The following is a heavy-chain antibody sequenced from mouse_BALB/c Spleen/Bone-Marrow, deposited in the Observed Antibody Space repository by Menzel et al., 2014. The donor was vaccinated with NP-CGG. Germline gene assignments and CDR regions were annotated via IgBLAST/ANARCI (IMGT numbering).Heavy chain of an antibody. D-gene: IGHD3-3*01. J-gene: IGHJ2*01. CDR1: GYTFTDYY. Sequence: EVQLQQSGPELVKPGTSVKMSCKASGYTFTDYYMMWVRQSHGKSLEWIGHISPNTDGTFYNQKFKGKATLTVDKSSSTAYMQLNSLTSEDSAVYYCARSRYFDNWGQGTTLTVSS. V-gene: IGHV1-26*01. CDR2: ISPNTDGT. CDR3: ARSRYFDN.